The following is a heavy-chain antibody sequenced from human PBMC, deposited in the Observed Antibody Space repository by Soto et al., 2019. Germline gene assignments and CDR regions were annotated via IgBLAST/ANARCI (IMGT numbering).Heavy chain of an antibody. CDR2: TYYRSKWYN. J-gene: IGHJ5*02. V-gene: IGHV6-1*01. CDR3: ARGDSITGKLSCWFDP. D-gene: IGHD1-20*01. CDR1: GDSVSSNSAA. Sequence: SQTLSLTCAISGDSVSSNSAAWNWIRQSQSRGLEWLGRTYYRSKWYNDYAVSVKSRITINPDTSKNQFSLQLNSVTPEDTAVYYCARGDSITGKLSCWFDPWGQGTLVTVSS.